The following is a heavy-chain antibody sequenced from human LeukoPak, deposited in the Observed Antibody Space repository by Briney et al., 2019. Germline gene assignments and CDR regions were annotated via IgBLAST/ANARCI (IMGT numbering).Heavy chain of an antibody. J-gene: IGHJ4*02. CDR1: GFTFSRHW. Sequence: GGSLRLSCAAPGFTFSRHWMTWVRQAPGKGLEWVANIQEDGSYIYYVDSVRGRFTISRDNTKNSLFLQMNSLRADDTAVYFCARDSTWQLDYWGQGTLVTVSS. D-gene: IGHD5-12*01. CDR3: ARDSTWQLDY. V-gene: IGHV3-7*03. CDR2: IQEDGSYI.